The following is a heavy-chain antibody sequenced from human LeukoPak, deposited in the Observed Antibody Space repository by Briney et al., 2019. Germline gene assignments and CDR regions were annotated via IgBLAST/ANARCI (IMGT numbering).Heavy chain of an antibody. CDR3: ARDQRYYDSSGYGRHYYYYYGMDV. Sequence: GGSLRLSCAASGFTVSSIYMSWVRQAPGKGLEWVSVIYSGGSTYYADSVKGRFTISRDNSKNTLYLQMNSLRAEDTAVYYCARDQRYYDSSGYGRHYYYYYGMDVWGQGTTVTVSS. D-gene: IGHD3-22*01. CDR1: GFTVSSIY. CDR2: IYSGGST. V-gene: IGHV3-53*01. J-gene: IGHJ6*02.